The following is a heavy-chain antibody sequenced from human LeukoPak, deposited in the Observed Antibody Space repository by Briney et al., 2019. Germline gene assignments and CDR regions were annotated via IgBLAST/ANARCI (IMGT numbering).Heavy chain of an antibody. CDR1: GFTFSSYG. CDR2: ISYDGSNK. CDR3: AKSSGMRQLAESDAFDI. D-gene: IGHD6-6*01. Sequence: GGSLRLSCAASGFTFSSYGMHWVRQAPGKGLEWVAVISYDGSNKYYADSVKGRFTISRDNSKNTLYLQMNSLRAEDTTVYYCAKSSGMRQLAESDAFDIWGQGTMVTVSS. V-gene: IGHV3-30*18. J-gene: IGHJ3*02.